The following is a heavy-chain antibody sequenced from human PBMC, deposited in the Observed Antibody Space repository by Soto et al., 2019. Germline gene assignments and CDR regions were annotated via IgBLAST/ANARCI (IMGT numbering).Heavy chain of an antibody. CDR2: INHRGSI. D-gene: IGHD1-26*01. J-gene: IGHJ6*02. CDR3: ARGSRMRSPAAGGRDYSYHGLDV. V-gene: IGHV4-34*01. Sequence: QVQLQQWGAGLLKPSETLSLNCAVYGGSFSGYYWRWIRKPPGKGLGWFGEINHRGSIKNNQDLKKRVTRSVGTSNNQFTLQLNTVTAADTAVFYCARGSRMRSPAAGGRDYSYHGLDVWGQGSAVTASS. CDR1: GGSFSGYY.